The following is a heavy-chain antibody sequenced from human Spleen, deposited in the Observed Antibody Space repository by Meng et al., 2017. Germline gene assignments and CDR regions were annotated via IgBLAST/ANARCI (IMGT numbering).Heavy chain of an antibody. CDR1: GFTFSSYE. V-gene: IGHV3-48*03. CDR2: ISGRGDYI. Sequence: GESLKISCAASGFTFSSYEMNWVRQAPGKGLEWLSYISGRGDYIYYAHSVKGRFTISRDNAKNSLYLQMNSLRAEDTAVYYCARGYRPTSSRWFDPWGRGALVTVSS. J-gene: IGHJ5*02. D-gene: IGHD6-13*01. CDR3: ARGYRPTSSRWFDP.